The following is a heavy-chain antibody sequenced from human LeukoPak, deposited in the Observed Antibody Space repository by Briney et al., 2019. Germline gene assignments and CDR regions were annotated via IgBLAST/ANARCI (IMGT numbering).Heavy chain of an antibody. Sequence: SETLSLTCAVYGGSFSGYYWSWIRQPPGKGLEWIGEINHSGSTNYNPSLKSRVTISVGTSKNQFSLKLSSVTAADTAVYYCARRGEMATVDYWGQGTLVTVSS. V-gene: IGHV4-34*01. J-gene: IGHJ4*02. D-gene: IGHD5-24*01. CDR3: ARRGEMATVDY. CDR2: INHSGST. CDR1: GGSFSGYY.